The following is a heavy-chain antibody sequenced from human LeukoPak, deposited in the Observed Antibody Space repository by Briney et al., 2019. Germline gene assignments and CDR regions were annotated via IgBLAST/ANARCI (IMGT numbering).Heavy chain of an antibody. V-gene: IGHV1-8*03. D-gene: IGHD1-26*01. CDR2: MNPNSGNT. CDR3: ARTRPHSGTNAFDI. CDR1: GYTFTSYD. Sequence: GASVKDSCKASGYTFTSYDINWVRQATGQGLEWMGWMNPNSGNTGYAQKFQGRVTITRNTSISTAYMELSSLRSEDTAVYYCARTRPHSGTNAFDIWGQGTMVTVSS. J-gene: IGHJ3*02.